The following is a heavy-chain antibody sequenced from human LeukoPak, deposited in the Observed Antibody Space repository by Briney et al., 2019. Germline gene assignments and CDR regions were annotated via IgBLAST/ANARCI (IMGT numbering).Heavy chain of an antibody. CDR1: GFTFSTYG. CDR3: AKGYDTRH. V-gene: IGHV3-30*02. Sequence: GGSLRLSCAASGFTFSTYGMHWVRQAPGKGLEWVAFIRLDGVTTYHADSVKGRFTISRDNSKNTLYLQMNRLRTEDTAMYYCAKGYDTRHWGQGTLVIVSS. J-gene: IGHJ1*01. D-gene: IGHD3-9*01. CDR2: IRLDGVTT.